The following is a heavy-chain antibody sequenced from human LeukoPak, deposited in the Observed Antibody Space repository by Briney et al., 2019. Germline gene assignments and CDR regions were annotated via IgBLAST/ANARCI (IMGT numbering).Heavy chain of an antibody. CDR3: AKDGSSSWYGFNWFDP. J-gene: IGHJ5*02. CDR1: GLTFSSSA. CDR2: VSGSGGST. Sequence: GSLRLLWAASGLTFSSSAMSWVCQASGEGLGWASAVSGSGGSTYYADSAKGRFTISRDNSKNTLYLQMNSLRAEDTAVYYCAKDGSSSWYGFNWFDPWGQGTLVTVSS. D-gene: IGHD6-13*01. V-gene: IGHV3-23*01.